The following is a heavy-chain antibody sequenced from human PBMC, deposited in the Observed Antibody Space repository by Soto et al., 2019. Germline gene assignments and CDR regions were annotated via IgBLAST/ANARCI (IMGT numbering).Heavy chain of an antibody. Sequence: ASVEVSCKASGYTFTSYAIHWVRQDPGQRLEGVGWINAGKGKTKFSQKFQGRLTITKDTSASTAYMGLSSLRSDDTAVYYCARGGRVFDYLSPQRYWRQGPLVAASS. J-gene: IGHJ4*02. D-gene: IGHD3-9*01. CDR3: ARGGRVFDYLSPQRY. CDR2: INAGKGKT. CDR1: GYTFTSYA. V-gene: IGHV1-3*01.